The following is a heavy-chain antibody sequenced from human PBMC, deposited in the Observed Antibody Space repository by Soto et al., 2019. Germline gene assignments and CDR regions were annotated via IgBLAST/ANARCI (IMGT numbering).Heavy chain of an antibody. J-gene: IGHJ3*02. CDR1: GYSFTSYW. CDR3: ATPQGLRSYADAFDI. D-gene: IGHD3-10*01. Sequence: EVQLVQSGAEVKKPGESLKISCKGSGYSFTSYWIGWVRQMPGKGLEWMGIIYPGDSDTRYSPSFQGQVTISADKSIXTAYLQWSSLKASDTAMYYCATPQGLRSYADAFDIWGQGTMVTVSS. CDR2: IYPGDSDT. V-gene: IGHV5-51*01.